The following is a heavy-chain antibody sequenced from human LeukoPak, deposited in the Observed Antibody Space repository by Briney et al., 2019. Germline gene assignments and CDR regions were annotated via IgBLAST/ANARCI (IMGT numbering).Heavy chain of an antibody. V-gene: IGHV3-21*01. J-gene: IGHJ4*02. CDR3: ARDPLRYLRVGHYDY. D-gene: IGHD3-9*01. Sequence: GGSLRLSCAASGFTFSTSAMNWVRQVPGKGLERVSSIDYDSSHIYYAASVRGRFTTSRDNARNSVYLQMNSLRVEDTAVYYCARDPLRYLRVGHYDYWGQGTLVAVSS. CDR1: GFTFSTSA. CDR2: IDYDSSHI.